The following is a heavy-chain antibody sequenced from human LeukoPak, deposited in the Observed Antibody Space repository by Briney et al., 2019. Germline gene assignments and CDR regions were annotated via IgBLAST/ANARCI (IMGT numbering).Heavy chain of an antibody. Sequence: SETLSLTCTVSAGSISNYYWSWIRQPPGKGLEWIGYIYYIGSTNYNPSLKSRVTLSVDTSKSQFSLKLTSVTAADTAVYYCARARFNQAYYYMDVWGKGTTVTVSS. CDR2: IYYIGST. CDR1: AGSISNYY. CDR3: ARARFNQAYYYMDV. J-gene: IGHJ6*03. D-gene: IGHD1-14*01. V-gene: IGHV4-59*01.